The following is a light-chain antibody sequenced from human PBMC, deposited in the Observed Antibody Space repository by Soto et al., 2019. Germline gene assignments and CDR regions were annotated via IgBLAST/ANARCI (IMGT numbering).Light chain of an antibody. CDR2: EVS. V-gene: IGLV2-14*01. CDR1: SSDIGGYNY. J-gene: IGLJ1*01. CDR3: SSYTSSSIV. Sequence: QSALTQPASVSASPGQSITISCTGTSSDIGGYNYVSWYQQHPGKAPKFMIYEVSNRPSGVSNRFSGSKSGNTASLTISGLQAEDEADYYCSSYTSSSIVFGTGTKVTVL.